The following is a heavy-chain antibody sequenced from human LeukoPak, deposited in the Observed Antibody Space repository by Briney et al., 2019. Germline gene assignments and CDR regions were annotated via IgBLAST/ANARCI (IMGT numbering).Heavy chain of an antibody. CDR3: ARGRAPEYCSGGSTYFDY. CDR1: GGSFSGYY. V-gene: IGHV4-34*01. Sequence: SETLSLTCAVYGGSFSGYYWSWIRQPPGKGLEWIGEINHSGSTNYNPSLKSRVTISVDTSKNQFSLKLSSVTAADTAVYYCARGRAPEYCSGGSTYFDYWGQGTLVTVSS. CDR2: INHSGST. J-gene: IGHJ4*02. D-gene: IGHD2-15*01.